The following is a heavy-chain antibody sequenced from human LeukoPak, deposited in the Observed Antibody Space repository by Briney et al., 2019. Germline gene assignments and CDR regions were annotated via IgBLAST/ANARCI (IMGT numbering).Heavy chain of an antibody. Sequence: ASVKVSCKASGYIFASYGISWVRQAPGQGLEWVGWISSYNGNTNYAQKLQGRVTMTTDTSTSTAYMELRSLRSDDTAVYYCARSPAVAAIRVDYWGQGTLVTVSS. D-gene: IGHD6-19*01. CDR3: ARSPAVAAIRVDY. CDR2: ISSYNGNT. J-gene: IGHJ4*02. V-gene: IGHV1-18*01. CDR1: GYIFASYG.